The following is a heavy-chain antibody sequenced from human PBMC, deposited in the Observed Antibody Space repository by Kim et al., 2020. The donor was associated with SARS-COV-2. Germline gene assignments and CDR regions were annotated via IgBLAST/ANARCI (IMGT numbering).Heavy chain of an antibody. CDR1: GYTFTSYG. V-gene: IGHV1-18*01. D-gene: IGHD2-21*01. Sequence: ASVKVSCKASGYTFTSYGISWVRQAPGQGLEWMGWISAYNGNTNYAQKLQGRVTMTTDTSTSTAYMELRSLRSDDTAVYYCAREAGDWNSDAFDIWGQGTMVTVSS. CDR3: AREAGDWNSDAFDI. J-gene: IGHJ3*02. CDR2: ISAYNGNT.